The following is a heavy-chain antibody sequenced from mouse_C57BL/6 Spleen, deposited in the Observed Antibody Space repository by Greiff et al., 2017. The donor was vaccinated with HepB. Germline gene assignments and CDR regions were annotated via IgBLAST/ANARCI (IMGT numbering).Heavy chain of an antibody. CDR1: GYAFTNYL. J-gene: IGHJ3*01. Sequence: VQRVESGAELVRPGTSVKVSCKASGYAFTNYLIEWVKQRPGQGLEWIGVINPGSGGTNYNEKFKGKATLTADKSSSTAYMQLSSLTSEDSAVYCGGRSDYSNCWLAYWGQGTLVTVSA. V-gene: IGHV1-54*01. CDR2: INPGSGGT. D-gene: IGHD2-5*01. CDR3: GRSDYSNCWLAY.